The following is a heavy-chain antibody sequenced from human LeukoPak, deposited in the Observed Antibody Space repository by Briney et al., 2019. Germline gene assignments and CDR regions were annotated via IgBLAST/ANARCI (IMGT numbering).Heavy chain of an antibody. Sequence: PSETLSLTCTVSGGSISSYYWSWIRQPPGKGLEWVGYIYYSGSTNYNPSLKSRVTISIDTSKNQFSLKLSSLTAADTAVYYCARHDYGDYWGQGTLVTVSS. CDR1: GGSISSYY. V-gene: IGHV4-59*01. CDR2: IYYSGST. J-gene: IGHJ4*02. CDR3: ARHDYGDY.